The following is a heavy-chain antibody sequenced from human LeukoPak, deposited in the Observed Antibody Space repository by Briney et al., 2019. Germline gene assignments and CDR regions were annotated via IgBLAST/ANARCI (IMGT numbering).Heavy chain of an antibody. J-gene: IGHJ4*02. Sequence: GGSLRPSCAASGFTFSSYAMSWVRQAPGKGLEWVSAISGSGGSTYCADSVKGRFTISRDNSKNTLYLQMNSLRAEDTAVYYCAKDRYYDSSSVHYFDYWGQGTLVTASS. V-gene: IGHV3-23*01. D-gene: IGHD3-22*01. CDR3: AKDRYYDSSSVHYFDY. CDR2: ISGSGGST. CDR1: GFTFSSYA.